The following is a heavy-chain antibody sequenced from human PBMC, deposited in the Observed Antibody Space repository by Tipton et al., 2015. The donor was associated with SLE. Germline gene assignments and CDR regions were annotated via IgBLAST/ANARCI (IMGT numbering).Heavy chain of an antibody. CDR3: ARGGRFLEWLTY. D-gene: IGHD3-3*01. V-gene: IGHV4-4*02. CDR1: GGSISRNNW. Sequence: TLSLTCAVFGGSISRNNWWSSVRQPPGKGLEWIGEIYHSGSTNYNPSLKSRVTISVDTSKNQFSLKLSSVTAADTAVYYCARGGRFLEWLTYWGQGTLVTVSS. CDR2: IYHSGST. J-gene: IGHJ4*02.